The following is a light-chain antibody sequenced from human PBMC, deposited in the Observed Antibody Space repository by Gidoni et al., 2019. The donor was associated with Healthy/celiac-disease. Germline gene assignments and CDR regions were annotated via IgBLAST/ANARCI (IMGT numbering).Light chain of an antibody. CDR3: QQFNSYPLT. V-gene: IGKV1-13*02. J-gene: IGKJ4*01. CDR1: QCIISA. Sequence: AIQLTQYPSSLSASVGDRVTITCRASQCIISALAWYQQKPGTAPKLLIYYASSLESGVPSRFSVSGSGTDFSLTISSLHPEDFSTYYCQQFNSYPLTFGGGTKVEIK. CDR2: YAS.